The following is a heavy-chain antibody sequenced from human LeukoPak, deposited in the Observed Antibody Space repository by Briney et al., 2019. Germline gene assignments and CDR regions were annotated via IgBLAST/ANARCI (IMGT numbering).Heavy chain of an antibody. CDR2: ISKSAAGT. J-gene: IGHJ4*02. CDR1: GFTFSNYA. CDR3: ANYGDYSEY. Sequence: GGSLRLSCAASGFTFSNYAMSWVRQAPGKGLEWVAGISKSAAGTYYADFVKGRFTISRDNSKNTLYLQMNSLRGEDTAVYYCANYGDYSEYWGQGTPVTVSS. D-gene: IGHD4-17*01. V-gene: IGHV3-23*01.